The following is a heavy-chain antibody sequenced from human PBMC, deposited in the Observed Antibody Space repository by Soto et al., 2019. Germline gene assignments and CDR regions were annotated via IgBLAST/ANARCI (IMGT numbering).Heavy chain of an antibody. CDR3: ARERAAGYYYYGMDV. J-gene: IGHJ6*02. Sequence: ASVKVSSKASGYTFTGYYMHWVRQAPGQGLEWMGWINPNSGGTNYAQKFQGRVTMTRDTSISTAYMELSRLRSDDTAVYYCARERAAGYYYYGMDVWGQGTTVTVSS. CDR2: INPNSGGT. V-gene: IGHV1-2*02. D-gene: IGHD6-13*01. CDR1: GYTFTGYY.